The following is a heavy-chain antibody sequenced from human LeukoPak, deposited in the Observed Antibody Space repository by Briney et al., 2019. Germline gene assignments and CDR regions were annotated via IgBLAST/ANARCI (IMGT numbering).Heavy chain of an antibody. J-gene: IGHJ4*02. CDR1: GFTFSSYS. CDR3: ARDLDSGYDPGYFDY. CDR2: ISSSSSYI. V-gene: IGHV3-21*01. Sequence: PGGSLRLSCAASGFTFSSYSMNWVRQAPGKGLEWVSSISSSSSYIYYADSVKGRFTISRDNAKNSLYLQMNSLRAEDTAVYYCARDLDSGYDPGYFDYWGQGTLVTVSS. D-gene: IGHD5-12*01.